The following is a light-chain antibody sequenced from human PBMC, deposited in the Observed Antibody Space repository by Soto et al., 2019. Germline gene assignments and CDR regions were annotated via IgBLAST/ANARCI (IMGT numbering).Light chain of an antibody. CDR2: EVS. Sequence: QSVLTQPPSASGSPGQSVTISCTGTSSDVGGYNYVSWYQQPPGKAPKLMIYEVSKRPSGVPDRFSGSKSGNTASLTVSGLQAEDEADYYCSSYAGSSNLVFGGGTKLTVL. V-gene: IGLV2-8*01. CDR3: SSYAGSSNLV. J-gene: IGLJ2*01. CDR1: SSDVGGYNY.